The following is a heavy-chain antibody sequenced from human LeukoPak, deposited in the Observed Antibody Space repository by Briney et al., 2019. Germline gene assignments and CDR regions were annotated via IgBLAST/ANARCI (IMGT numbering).Heavy chain of an antibody. D-gene: IGHD2-21*02. J-gene: IGHJ6*02. V-gene: IGHV1-2*02. CDR2: INPNSGGT. Sequence: VASVKVSCKASGYTFTVYYMHWVRQAPGQGLEWMGWINPNSGGTNYAQKFQGRVTMTRDTSISTAYMELSRLRSDDTAVYYCARRSAIKLYYYGMDVWGQGTTVTVSS. CDR3: ARRSAIKLYYYGMDV. CDR1: GYTFTVYY.